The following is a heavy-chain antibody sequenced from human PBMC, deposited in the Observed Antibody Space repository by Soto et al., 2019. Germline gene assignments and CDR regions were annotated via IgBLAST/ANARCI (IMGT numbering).Heavy chain of an antibody. D-gene: IGHD6-13*01. CDR3: TRLHFIVEPGINY. J-gene: IGHJ4*02. CDR1: GLSFSDSG. V-gene: IGHV3-73*01. CDR2: IRTKSNHYAT. Sequence: GGSLRLSCAASGLSFSDSGIRWVRQASGKGLEWVGRIRTKSNHYATAYAASVKGRFTISRDDSRNTAYLQMNSLETEDTAVYYCTRLHFIVEPGINYWGQGTLVTVSS.